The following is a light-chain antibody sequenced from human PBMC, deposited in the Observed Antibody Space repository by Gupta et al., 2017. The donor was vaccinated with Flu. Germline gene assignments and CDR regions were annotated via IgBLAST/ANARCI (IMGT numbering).Light chain of an antibody. CDR3: QQYYNWPRT. J-gene: IGKJ1*01. CDR2: AAS. Sequence: EIVMTQSPATLSVSAGGRATLSCRAIHSVNTRVAWYQQRPGQPPRFLIYAASSRGTDTPARLSGSGSGTEFTFTISNVQSEDFAVYYCQQYYNWPRTFGQGTKVDI. V-gene: IGKV3-15*01. CDR1: HSVNTR.